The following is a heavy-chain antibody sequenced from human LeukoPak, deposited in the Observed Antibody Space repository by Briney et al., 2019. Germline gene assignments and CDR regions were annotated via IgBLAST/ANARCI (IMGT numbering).Heavy chain of an antibody. J-gene: IGHJ4*02. V-gene: IGHV1-2*02. Sequence: GASVKVSCKASGYTFTGYYMHWVRQAPGQGLEWMGWINPNSGGTNYAQKFQGRVTMTRDTSISTACMELSRLRSDDTAVYYCARTSNAYSSSWYVYWGQGTLVTVSS. D-gene: IGHD6-13*01. CDR3: ARTSNAYSSSWYVY. CDR1: GYTFTGYY. CDR2: INPNSGGT.